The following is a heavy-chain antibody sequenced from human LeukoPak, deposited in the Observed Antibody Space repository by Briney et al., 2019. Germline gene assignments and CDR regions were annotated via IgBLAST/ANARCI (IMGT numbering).Heavy chain of an antibody. V-gene: IGHV3-21*01. J-gene: IGHJ4*02. CDR1: GFTFSSYS. CDR2: ISSSSSYI. D-gene: IGHD3-9*01. Sequence: GRSLRLSCAASGFTFSSYSMNWVRQAPGKELEWVSSISSSSSYIYYAYSVKSRCTISRENAKNSLYLQMNSLRAEDTAVYYCARDTYYDILTGYRFFDYWGQGTLVTVSS. CDR3: ARDTYYDILTGYRFFDY.